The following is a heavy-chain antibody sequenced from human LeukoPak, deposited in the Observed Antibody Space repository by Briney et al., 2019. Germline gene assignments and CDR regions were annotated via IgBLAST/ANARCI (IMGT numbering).Heavy chain of an antibody. CDR3: TSDRGIAARPLFDL. CDR2: FKSKTDGGAT. CDR1: GFPFSKAW. Sequence: GGSLRLSRAGSGFPFSKAWMSWVRQAPGEGLEWLGRFKSKTDGGATDYAAPVKGRFSLSRDDSKNTLYLQMNSLKIEDTAVYYCTSDRGIAARPLFDLWGQGTLVTVSS. J-gene: IGHJ4*02. D-gene: IGHD6-6*01. V-gene: IGHV3-15*01.